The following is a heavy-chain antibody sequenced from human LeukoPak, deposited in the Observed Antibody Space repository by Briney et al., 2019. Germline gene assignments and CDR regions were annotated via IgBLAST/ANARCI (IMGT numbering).Heavy chain of an antibody. CDR1: GYTFNSYD. CDR2: MNPNTGNT. D-gene: IGHD3-3*01. CDR3: ARDYKGYYDFWSANFDY. J-gene: IGHJ4*02. Sequence: ASVKVSCKASGYTFNSYDINWVRQATGQGLEWMGWMNPNTGNTGYGERFQGRVTMTRDNSISTAYMELNSLTSEDTAVYYCARDYKGYYDFWSANFDYWGQGTLVTVSS. V-gene: IGHV1-8*01.